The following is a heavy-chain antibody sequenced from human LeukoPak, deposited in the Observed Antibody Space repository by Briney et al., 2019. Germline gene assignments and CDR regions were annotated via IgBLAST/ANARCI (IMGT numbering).Heavy chain of an antibody. V-gene: IGHV4-31*03. J-gene: IGHJ6*03. CDR2: IYYSGST. CDR3: ARVAGLARYYYMDV. Sequence: PSETLSLTCTVSGGSISSGGYYWSWIRQHPGKGLEWIGYIYYSGSTYYNPSLKSRVTISVDTSKNQFSLKLSSVTAADTAVYYCARVAGLARYYYMDVWGKGTTVTV. CDR1: GGSISSGGYY.